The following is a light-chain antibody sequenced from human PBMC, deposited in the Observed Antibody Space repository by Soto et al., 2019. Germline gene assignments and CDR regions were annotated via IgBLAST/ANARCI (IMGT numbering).Light chain of an antibody. CDR1: QSVSSSY. Sequence: EIVLTQSPGTLSLSLGEGATLSCRASQSVSSSYLAWYQQKPGQAPRLLIYGAFSRATGIPDRFSGSGSGTDCSLTISRLEPEDFALYYCQQFGSSPRYSFGPGTKLEIK. J-gene: IGKJ2*03. V-gene: IGKV3-20*01. CDR3: QQFGSSPRYS. CDR2: GAF.